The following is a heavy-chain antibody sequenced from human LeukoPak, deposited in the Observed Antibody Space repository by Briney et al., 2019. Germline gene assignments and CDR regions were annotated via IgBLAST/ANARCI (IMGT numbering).Heavy chain of an antibody. Sequence: ASVKVSCKVSGYTLTELSMHWVRQAPGKGLEWMGGFDPEDGETIYAQKFQGRVTMTEDTSTDTAYMELSSLRSEDTAVYYCATDSSDYLAFNYWGQGTLVTVSS. CDR3: ATDSSDYLAFNY. CDR1: GYTLTELS. D-gene: IGHD3-22*01. J-gene: IGHJ4*02. V-gene: IGHV1-24*01. CDR2: FDPEDGET.